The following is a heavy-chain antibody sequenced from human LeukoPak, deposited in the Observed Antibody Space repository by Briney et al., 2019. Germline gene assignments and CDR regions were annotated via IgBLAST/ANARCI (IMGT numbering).Heavy chain of an antibody. CDR1: GFTFSSYA. V-gene: IGHV3-30*04. Sequence: GGSLRLSCAASGFTFSSYAMHWVRQAPGKGLEWVAVISYDGSNKYYADSVKGRFTISRDNSKNTLYLQMNSLRAEDTAVYYCARGGWFGDTNWFDPWGQGTLVTVSS. CDR2: ISYDGSNK. J-gene: IGHJ5*02. CDR3: ARGGWFGDTNWFDP. D-gene: IGHD3-10*01.